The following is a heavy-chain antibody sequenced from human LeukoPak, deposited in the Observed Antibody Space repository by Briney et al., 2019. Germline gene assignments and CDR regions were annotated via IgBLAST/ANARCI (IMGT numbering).Heavy chain of an antibody. V-gene: IGHV3-15*01. D-gene: IGHD3/OR15-3a*01. J-gene: IGHJ4*02. CDR1: GFTFSNDW. Sequence: GGSLTLSCAASGFTFSNDWLSWVRQAPGRGLEWVGRIKRKGDDGTIDYAAPVKGRLSISRDDSKNTLYLQMNSLNSEDTAVYYCTAGTGRSDFDYWGQGTLVTVSS. CDR3: TAGTGRSDFDY. CDR2: IKRKGDDGTI.